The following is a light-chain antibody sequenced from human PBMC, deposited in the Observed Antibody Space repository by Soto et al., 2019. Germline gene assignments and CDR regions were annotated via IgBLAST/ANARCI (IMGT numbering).Light chain of an antibody. J-gene: IGKJ2*01. CDR2: GAS. V-gene: IGKV3-20*01. CDR3: QHYGGSLYT. Sequence: EIVLTQSPGTLSLSPGERAVLSCRASQSVNSNYLAWYQQKPGQAPRLLIYGASDRATGIPDRFSGSESGTDFTLTISRLEPEDFAVYYCQHYGGSLYTFGQGTNLEIK. CDR1: QSVNSNY.